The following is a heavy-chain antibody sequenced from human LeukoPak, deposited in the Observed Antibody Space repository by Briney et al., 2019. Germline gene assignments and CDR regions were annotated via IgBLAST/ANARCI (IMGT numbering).Heavy chain of an antibody. Sequence: TGGSLRLSCAASGFTFSSYAMSWVRQAPGKGLEWVSAISGSGGSTYYADSVKGRFTISRHNSKNTLYLQMNSLRAEDTAVYYCASLNDYYGAFDYWGQGTLVTVSS. CDR1: GFTFSSYA. J-gene: IGHJ4*02. CDR3: ASLNDYYGAFDY. CDR2: ISGSGGST. D-gene: IGHD3-10*01. V-gene: IGHV3-23*01.